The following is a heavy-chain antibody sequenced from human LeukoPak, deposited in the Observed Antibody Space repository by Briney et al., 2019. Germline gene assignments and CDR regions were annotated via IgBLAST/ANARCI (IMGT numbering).Heavy chain of an antibody. CDR3: AKGSSSWLFDY. V-gene: IGHV3-30*18. Sequence: QPGKSLRLSCAASGFTFNNYGMHWVRQAPGKGLEWVAVIWYDGSNKYYADSVKGRFTISRDNSKNTLYLQMNSLRAEDTAVYYCAKGSSSWLFDYWGQGTLVTVSS. J-gene: IGHJ4*02. CDR2: IWYDGSNK. CDR1: GFTFNNYG. D-gene: IGHD6-13*01.